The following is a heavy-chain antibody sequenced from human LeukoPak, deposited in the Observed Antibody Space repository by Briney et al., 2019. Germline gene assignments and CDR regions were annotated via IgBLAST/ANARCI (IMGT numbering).Heavy chain of an antibody. D-gene: IGHD3-10*01. Sequence: GGSLRLSCAASGFSFSDYYMSWIRQTPEEGLEWLSYISSSSDYKNYADSLKGRFTISRDNAKNSVYLQMNSLRAEDTAIYYCAREARGGVVDYWGQGTLVTVSS. CDR2: ISSSSDYK. J-gene: IGHJ4*02. CDR3: AREARGGVVDY. V-gene: IGHV3-11*06. CDR1: GFSFSDYY.